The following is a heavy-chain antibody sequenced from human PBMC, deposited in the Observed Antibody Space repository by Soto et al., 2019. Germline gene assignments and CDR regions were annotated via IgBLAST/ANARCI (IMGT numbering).Heavy chain of an antibody. CDR3: ARRGGEGVPWYFDL. J-gene: IGHJ2*01. CDR1: GGSISRYY. D-gene: IGHD3-16*01. Sequence: QVQLQESGPGLVKPSETLSLTCSISGGSISRYYWSWIRQSPGKGLEWIGYIWYSGSINYNPSLMSRVTMAVDASKNQFSLNLTSVTAADTAIYYCARRGGEGVPWYFDLWGRGTLVTVSS. CDR2: IWYSGSI. V-gene: IGHV4-59*12.